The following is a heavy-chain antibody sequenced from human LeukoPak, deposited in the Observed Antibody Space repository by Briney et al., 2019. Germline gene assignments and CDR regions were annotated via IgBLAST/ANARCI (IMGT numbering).Heavy chain of an antibody. D-gene: IGHD6-19*01. CDR3: ARGAGWYDY. CDR1: GGSFSSYY. V-gene: IGHV4-34*01. CDR2: INQSGST. J-gene: IGHJ4*02. Sequence: SETLSLTCAVYGGSFSSYYWSWIRQPPGKGLEWIGEINQSGSTNYKPSLKRRVTLSIDTSKNQFSLKVTSVTAADTAVYYCARGAGWYDYWGQGTRVTVSS.